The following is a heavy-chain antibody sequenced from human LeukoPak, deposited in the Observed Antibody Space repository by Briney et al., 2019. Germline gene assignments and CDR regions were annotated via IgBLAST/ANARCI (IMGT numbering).Heavy chain of an antibody. V-gene: IGHV1-2*02. CDR2: INPNSGGT. J-gene: IGHJ6*02. CDR3: ARGSEDIVIMVYEPPWSGMDV. D-gene: IGHD2-8*01. Sequence: ASVKVSCKTSGYTFTDYYLHWVRQAPGQGLEWMGWINPNSGGTNYAQKFQGRVTMTNDTSINTEYLEVNRLRSDDTAVYYCARGSEDIVIMVYEPPWSGMDVWGQGTTVTVSS. CDR1: GYTFTDYY.